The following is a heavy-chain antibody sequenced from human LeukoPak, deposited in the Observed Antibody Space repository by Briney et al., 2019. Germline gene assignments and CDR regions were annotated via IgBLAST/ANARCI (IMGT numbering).Heavy chain of an antibody. Sequence: GGSLRLSCAASGFTFSSYAMHWVRQAPGKGLEWVSAISGSGGSSYYADSVKGRFTISRDNSKSTLYLQMNSLRAEDTAVYYCALNGREVPSGAFDIWGQGTMVTVSS. D-gene: IGHD3-16*02. J-gene: IGHJ3*02. CDR3: ALNGREVPSGAFDI. CDR1: GFTFSSYA. V-gene: IGHV3-23*01. CDR2: ISGSGGSS.